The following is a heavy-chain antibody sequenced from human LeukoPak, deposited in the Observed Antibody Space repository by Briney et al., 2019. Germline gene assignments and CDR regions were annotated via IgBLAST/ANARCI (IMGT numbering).Heavy chain of an antibody. Sequence: SETLSLTCAVYGGSFSGYYWSWIRQPPGKGLEWIGEINHSGSTNYSPSLKSRVTISVDTSKNQFSLKLSSVTAADTAVYYCARGLSGYSSSWGHWGQGTLVTVSS. D-gene: IGHD6-13*01. V-gene: IGHV4-34*01. CDR2: INHSGST. CDR1: GGSFSGYY. J-gene: IGHJ1*01. CDR3: ARGLSGYSSSWGH.